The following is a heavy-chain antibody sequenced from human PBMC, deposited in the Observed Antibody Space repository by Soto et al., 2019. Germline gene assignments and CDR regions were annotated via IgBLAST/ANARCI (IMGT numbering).Heavy chain of an antibody. CDR1: DSPLVLM. Sequence: GGSLDSPVQPLDSPLVLMNSTGSARLQGGGWSGFRTLSGNIIKYAESVKGRFTISRDNADNSLHLHMSNLRVDDTALYFCVRDTMRASAAASLDYWGQGTQVTVSS. CDR2: LSGNII. V-gene: IGHV3-48*03. D-gene: IGHD2-2*01. CDR3: VRDTMRASAAASLDY. J-gene: IGHJ4*02.